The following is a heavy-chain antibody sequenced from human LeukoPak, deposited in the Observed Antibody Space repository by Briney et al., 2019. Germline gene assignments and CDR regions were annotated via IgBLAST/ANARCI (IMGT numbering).Heavy chain of an antibody. CDR3: ARAPILATFGGVIVVFDY. D-gene: IGHD3-16*02. CDR2: IYYSGST. Sequence: KPSETLSLTYTVSGGSISSYYWSWIRQPPGKGLEWIGYIYYSGSTNYNPSLKSRVTISVDTSKNQFSLKLSSVTAADTAVYYCARAPILATFGGVIVVFDYWGQGTLVTVSS. CDR1: GGSISSYY. V-gene: IGHV4-59*08. J-gene: IGHJ4*02.